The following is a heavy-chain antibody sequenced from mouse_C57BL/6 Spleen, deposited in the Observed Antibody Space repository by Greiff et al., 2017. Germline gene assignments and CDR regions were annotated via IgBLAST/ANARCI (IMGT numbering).Heavy chain of an antibody. Sequence: QVHVKQSGAELVRPGASVTLSCKASGYTFTDYEMHWVKQTPVHGLEWIGAIDPETGGTAYNQKFKGKAILTADKSSSTAYMELRSLTSEDSAVYYCTRYYYGSSFAYWGQGTLVTVSA. J-gene: IGHJ3*01. V-gene: IGHV1-15*01. D-gene: IGHD1-1*01. CDR3: TRYYYGSSFAY. CDR2: IDPETGGT. CDR1: GYTFTDYE.